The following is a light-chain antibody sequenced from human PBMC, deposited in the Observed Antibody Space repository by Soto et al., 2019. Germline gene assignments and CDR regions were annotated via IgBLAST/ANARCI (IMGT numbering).Light chain of an antibody. CDR3: QQLNSYPIT. CDR2: DVS. CDR1: QNIGSW. J-gene: IGKJ5*01. V-gene: IGKV1-5*01. Sequence: DIQMTQFPSTLSASVGDRVTITCRASQNIGSWLAWYQQKPGKAPKVLIYDVSNLETGVPSRFSGSGSGTEFTLTISSLQPDDFATYYCQQLNSYPITFGQGTRLEIK.